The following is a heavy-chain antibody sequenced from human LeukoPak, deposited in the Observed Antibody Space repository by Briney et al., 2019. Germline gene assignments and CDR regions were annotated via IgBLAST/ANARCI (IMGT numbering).Heavy chain of an antibody. D-gene: IGHD3-16*01. Sequence: SETLSLTCAVSSGSISSTNWWSWIRQPPGKGLEWIGEINHSGGTNYHPSLKSRVIISVDTSKNQFSLKLSSVTAADTAVFYCARGEIGYDGHTDFDYWGQGTLVTVSS. CDR2: INHSGGT. CDR1: SGSISSTNW. V-gene: IGHV4-4*02. CDR3: ARGEIGYDGHTDFDY. J-gene: IGHJ4*02.